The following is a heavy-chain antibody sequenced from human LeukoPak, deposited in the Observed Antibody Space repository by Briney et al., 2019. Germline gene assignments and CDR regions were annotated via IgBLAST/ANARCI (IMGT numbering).Heavy chain of an antibody. J-gene: IGHJ4*02. D-gene: IGHD2-8*01. CDR3: AKDNGDY. Sequence: GGSLRLSCAASGFTFSSYAVTWVRQAPGKGLEWVSTISGSGGSTYYADSVKGRFTISRDNSRNTLYLQMNSLRAEDTALYYCAKDNGDYWGQGTLVTVSS. V-gene: IGHV3-23*01. CDR1: GFTFSSYA. CDR2: ISGSGGST.